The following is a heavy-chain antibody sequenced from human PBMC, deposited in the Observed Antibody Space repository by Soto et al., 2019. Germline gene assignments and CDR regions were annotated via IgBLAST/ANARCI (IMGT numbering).Heavy chain of an antibody. V-gene: IGHV1-69*01. J-gene: IGHJ5*02. CDR2: IIPIFGTA. Sequence: QVQLVQSGAEVKKPGSSVKVSCKASGGTFSSYAISWVRQAPGQGLEWMGGIIPIFGTANYAQKFQGRVTITADESRSTAYMELSSLRSEDTAVYYWARSLVAAADDNNWFDPGGQGTLVTVSS. D-gene: IGHD6-13*01. CDR1: GGTFSSYA. CDR3: ARSLVAAADDNNWFDP.